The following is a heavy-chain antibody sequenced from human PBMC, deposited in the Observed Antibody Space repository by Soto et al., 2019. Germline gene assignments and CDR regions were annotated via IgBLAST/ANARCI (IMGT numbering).Heavy chain of an antibody. D-gene: IGHD2-8*01. CDR3: ASPSPKCNNGVCYTHGAFDI. CDR2: IIPIFGTA. V-gene: IGHV1-69*01. CDR1: GGTFSSYA. J-gene: IGHJ3*02. Sequence: QVQLVQSGAEVKKPGSSVKVSCKASGGTFSSYAISWVRQAPGQGLEWMGGIIPIFGTANYAQKFQGRVTITADESTSTAYMELSSLRSEDTAVYYCASPSPKCNNGVCYTHGAFDIWGQGTMVTVSS.